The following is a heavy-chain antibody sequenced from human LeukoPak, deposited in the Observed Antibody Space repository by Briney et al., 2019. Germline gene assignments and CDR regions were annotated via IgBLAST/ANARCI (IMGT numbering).Heavy chain of an antibody. Sequence: GSSVKASCQASGGTFSSYAISWVRQAPGQGLEWMGGIIPIFGTANYAQKFQGRVTITADESTSTAYMELSSLRSEDTAVYYCARGYRYDFWSGYYLPNYWGQGTLVTVSS. CDR3: ARGYRYDFWSGYYLPNY. V-gene: IGHV1-69*01. D-gene: IGHD3-3*01. CDR1: GGTFSSYA. CDR2: IIPIFGTA. J-gene: IGHJ4*02.